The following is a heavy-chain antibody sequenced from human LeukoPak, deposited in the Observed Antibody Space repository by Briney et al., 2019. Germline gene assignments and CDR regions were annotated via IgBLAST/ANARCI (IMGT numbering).Heavy chain of an antibody. CDR3: ARDSSDSSGWATNDY. D-gene: IGHD6-19*01. Sequence: PSETLSLTCAVYGGSFSGYYWSWVRQPPGKGLEWIGEINHSGSTNYNPSLKSRVTISVDTSKNQFSLKLSSVTAADTAVYYCARDSSDSSGWATNDYWGQGTLVTVSS. CDR2: INHSGST. V-gene: IGHV4-34*01. CDR1: GGSFSGYY. J-gene: IGHJ4*02.